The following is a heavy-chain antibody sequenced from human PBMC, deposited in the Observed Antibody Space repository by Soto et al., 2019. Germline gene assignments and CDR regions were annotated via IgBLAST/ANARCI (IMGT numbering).Heavy chain of an antibody. D-gene: IGHD3-22*01. Sequence: PSETLSLTCAVSGGSISSGGYSWSRIRQPPGKGLEWIGYIYQSGSTYYNPSLKSRVTISVDWSKNQFALELSSVTAADTAVYYCARESRSSRYDSSGYSQFWFFDLWGRGTLVTVSS. J-gene: IGHJ2*01. V-gene: IGHV4-30-2*01. CDR2: IYQSGST. CDR3: ARESRSSRYDSSGYSQFWFFDL. CDR1: GGSISSGGYS.